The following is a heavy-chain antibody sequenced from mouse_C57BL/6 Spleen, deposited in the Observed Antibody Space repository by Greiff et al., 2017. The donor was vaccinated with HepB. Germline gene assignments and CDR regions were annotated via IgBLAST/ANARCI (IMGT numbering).Heavy chain of an antibody. CDR3: ARKDTTVVAGIDY. Sequence: VQLQQPGAELVRPGSSVKLSCKASGYTFTSYWMHWVKQRPIQGLEWIGNIDPSDSETHYNQKFKDKATLTVDKSSSTAYMQLSSLTSEDSAVYDCARKDTTVVAGIDYWGQGTTLTVSS. CDR1: GYTFTSYW. V-gene: IGHV1-52*01. CDR2: IDPSDSET. D-gene: IGHD1-1*01. J-gene: IGHJ2*01.